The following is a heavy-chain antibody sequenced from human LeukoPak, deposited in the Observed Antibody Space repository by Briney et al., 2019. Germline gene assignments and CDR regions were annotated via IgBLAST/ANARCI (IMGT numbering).Heavy chain of an antibody. CDR2: IYYSGST. CDR1: GGSISSYY. Sequence: TPSETLSLTCTVSGGSISSYYWSWIRQPPGKGLEWIGYIYYSGSTNYNPSLKSRVTISVDTSKNQFSLKLSSVTAADTAVYNCAGSSSCGPFDYWGQGTLVTVSS. V-gene: IGHV4-59*01. J-gene: IGHJ4*02. CDR3: AGSSSCGPFDY. D-gene: IGHD6-13*01.